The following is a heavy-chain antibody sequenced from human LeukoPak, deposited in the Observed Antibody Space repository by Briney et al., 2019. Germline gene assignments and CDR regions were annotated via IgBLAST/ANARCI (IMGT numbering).Heavy chain of an antibody. J-gene: IGHJ5*02. D-gene: IGHD3-22*01. V-gene: IGHV3-21*01. Sequence: GGSLRLSCAASGFTFSSYAMSWVRQAPGKGLEWVSSISSSSSYIYYADSVKGRFTISRDNAKNSLYLQMNSLRAEDTAVYYCARDLRNYYDSSGPWGYNWFDPWGQGTLVTVSS. CDR3: ARDLRNYYDSSGPWGYNWFDP. CDR2: ISSSSSYI. CDR1: GFTFSSYA.